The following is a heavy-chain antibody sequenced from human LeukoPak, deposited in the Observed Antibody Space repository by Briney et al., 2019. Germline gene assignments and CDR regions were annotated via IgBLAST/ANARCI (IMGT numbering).Heavy chain of an antibody. V-gene: IGHV4-34*01. J-gene: IGHJ4*02. CDR1: GGSFSGYY. CDR3: ARGYVAGYDYLYYFDY. Sequence: PSETLSLTRAVYGGSFSGYYWSWIRQPPGKGLEWIGEINHSGSTNYNPSLKSRVTISVDTSKNQFSLKLSSVTAADTAVYYCARGYVAGYDYLYYFDYWGQGTLVTVSS. CDR2: INHSGST. D-gene: IGHD5-12*01.